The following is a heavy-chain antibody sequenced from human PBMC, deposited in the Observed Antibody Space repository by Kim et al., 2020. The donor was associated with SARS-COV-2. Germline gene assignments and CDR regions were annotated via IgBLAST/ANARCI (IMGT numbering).Heavy chain of an antibody. CDR1: GYRFTSYW. J-gene: IGHJ4*02. CDR3: TRQGQQLVGDYLDY. Sequence: GESLKISCKVSGYRFTSYWIAWVRQMPGKGLEWMGIIYPGESDTRYSPSLEGQVTISADKSINTAYLQWSRRKASDTATYYCTRQGQQLVGDYLDYWGQGTLVSFSS. CDR2: IYPGESDT. V-gene: IGHV5-51*01. D-gene: IGHD6-13*01.